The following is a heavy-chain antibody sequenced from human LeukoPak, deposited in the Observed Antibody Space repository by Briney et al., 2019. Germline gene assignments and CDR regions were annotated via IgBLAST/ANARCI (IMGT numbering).Heavy chain of an antibody. J-gene: IGHJ2*01. CDR3: ARAPYDSSGYFYWYFDL. CDR1: GLTFGSYG. V-gene: IGHV3-33*01. D-gene: IGHD3-22*01. CDR2: IWYDGSNK. Sequence: TGGSLGLSCEASGLTFGSYGMHWVRQAPGKGLEWVEVIWYDGSNKYYADSVKGRFTISRDNSKNTLYLQMNSLRAEDTAVYYCARAPYDSSGYFYWYFDLWGRGTLVTVSS.